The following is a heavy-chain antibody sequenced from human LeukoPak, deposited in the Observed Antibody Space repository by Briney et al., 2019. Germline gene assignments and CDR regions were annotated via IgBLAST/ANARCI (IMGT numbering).Heavy chain of an antibody. Sequence: GRSLRLSCAASGFSFSAYWMSWVRQAPGKGLEWVANIKQDGSEKYYVDSVKGRFTISRDNAKNSLHLQMNNLRAEDTAVYYCARDIDRYYGDYWGQGTLVTVSS. V-gene: IGHV3-7*01. CDR2: IKQDGSEK. J-gene: IGHJ4*02. D-gene: IGHD3-10*01. CDR1: GFSFSAYW. CDR3: ARDIDRYYGDY.